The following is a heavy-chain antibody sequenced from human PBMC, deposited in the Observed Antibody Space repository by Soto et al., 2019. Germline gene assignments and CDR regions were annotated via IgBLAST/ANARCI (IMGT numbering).Heavy chain of an antibody. CDR1: GYTFTSYC. V-gene: IGHV1-18*01. Sequence: ASVKVSCKASGYTFTSYCISWVRQAPGQGLEWMVWISAYNGNTNYAQQLQGRVTMTTDTSTSTAYMELRSLRSDDTAVYYCARAGNTIFWPKDTNWFDPWGQGTLVTGSS. J-gene: IGHJ5*02. D-gene: IGHD3-9*01. CDR2: ISAYNGNT. CDR3: ARAGNTIFWPKDTNWFDP.